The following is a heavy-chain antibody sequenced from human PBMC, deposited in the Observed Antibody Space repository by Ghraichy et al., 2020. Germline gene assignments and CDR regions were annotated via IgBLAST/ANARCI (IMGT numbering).Heavy chain of an antibody. V-gene: IGHV1-69*13. D-gene: IGHD3-22*01. CDR2: IIPIFGTA. J-gene: IGHJ4*02. CDR3: ASCYYYDSSGYYCRIVY. Sequence: SVKVSCKASGGTFSSYAISWVRQAPGQGLEWMGGIIPIFGTANYAQKFQGRVTITADESTSTAYMELSSLRSEDTAVYYCASCYYYDSSGYYCRIVYWGQGTLVTVSS. CDR1: GGTFSSYA.